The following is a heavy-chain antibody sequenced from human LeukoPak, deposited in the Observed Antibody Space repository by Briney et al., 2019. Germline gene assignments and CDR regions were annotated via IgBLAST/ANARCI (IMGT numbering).Heavy chain of an antibody. CDR3: ARSDIVVVVAEFHWFDP. Sequence: ASVKVSCKASGYTFTSYGISWVRQAPGQGLEWMGWISAYNGNTNYAQKLQGRVTMTRDTSISTAYMELSRLRSDDTAVYYCARSDIVVVVAEFHWFDPWGQGTLVTVSS. V-gene: IGHV1-18*01. CDR1: GYTFTSYG. D-gene: IGHD2-15*01. CDR2: ISAYNGNT. J-gene: IGHJ5*02.